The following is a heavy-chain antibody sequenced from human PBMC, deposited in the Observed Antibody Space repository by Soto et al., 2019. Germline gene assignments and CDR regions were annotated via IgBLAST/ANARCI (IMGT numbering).Heavy chain of an antibody. Sequence: EVQLVESGGGLVQPGGSLKLSCAASGFTFSVSAMHWVRQASGKGLEWVGRIRSKANNYATAYVASVKGRFTISRDDSKNTAYLQMNSLKREDTAVYYCAGSYQGWFDRWGRGTLVTVST. CDR2: IRSKANNYAT. V-gene: IGHV3-73*01. CDR1: GFTFSVSA. J-gene: IGHJ5*02. CDR3: AGSYQGWFDR. D-gene: IGHD1-26*01.